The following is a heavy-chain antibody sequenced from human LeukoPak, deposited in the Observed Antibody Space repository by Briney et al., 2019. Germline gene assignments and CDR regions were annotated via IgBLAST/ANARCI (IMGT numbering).Heavy chain of an antibody. V-gene: IGHV3-74*01. CDR2: INTDGSTT. J-gene: IGHJ4*02. CDR3: ARSSGRIDY. Sequence: GGSLRLSCEASGFTFSTYWMHWVRQAPGKGLVWVSHINTDGSTTNYADSVKGRFTISRDNAKSTLYLQMNSLRAEDTAVYYCARSSGRIDYWGQGILVTVSS. D-gene: IGHD6-19*01. CDR1: GFTFSTYW.